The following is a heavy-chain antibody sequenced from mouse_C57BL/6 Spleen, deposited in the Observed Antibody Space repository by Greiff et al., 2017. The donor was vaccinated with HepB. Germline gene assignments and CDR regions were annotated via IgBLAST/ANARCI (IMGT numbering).Heavy chain of an antibody. J-gene: IGHJ2*01. V-gene: IGHV1S81*02. D-gene: IGHD1-1*01. Sequence: VQLQQSGAELVKAGASVKMSCKASGYTFTSYWMHWVKQRLGQGLEWFAETNPTNGRTYYNEKFKSKATLTVDTSSSTAYMLLSGPTFEDSAVYNCARIKKIVATYFDYWGQGTTLTVSS. CDR2: TNPTNGRT. CDR1: GYTFTSYW. CDR3: ARIKKIVATYFDY.